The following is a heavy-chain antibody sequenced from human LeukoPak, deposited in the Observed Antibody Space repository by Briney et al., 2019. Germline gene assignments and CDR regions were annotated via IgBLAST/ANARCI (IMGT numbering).Heavy chain of an antibody. CDR1: GFTFSSYA. CDR3: ARSRYFDWLCPFDY. CDR2: ISYDGSNK. J-gene: IGHJ4*02. Sequence: PGRSLRLSCAASGFTFSSYAMHWVHQAPGKGLEWVAVISYDGSNKYYADSVKGRFTISRDNSKNTLYLQMNSLRAEDTAVYYCARSRYFDWLCPFDYWGQGTLVTVSS. V-gene: IGHV3-30*04. D-gene: IGHD3-9*01.